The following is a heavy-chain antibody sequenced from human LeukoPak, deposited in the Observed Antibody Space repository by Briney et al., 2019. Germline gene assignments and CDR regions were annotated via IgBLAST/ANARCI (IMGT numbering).Heavy chain of an antibody. CDR3: ARDKGVTLRAYDI. CDR2: IDASGNYI. J-gene: IGHJ3*02. CDR1: GFNLRTYN. D-gene: IGHD2-21*02. Sequence: PGGSLRLSCVASGFNLRTYNMSWVRQAPGKGLEWVSFIDASGNYIQYADSMKGRFTICRDNAQNSLFLQLNSLRVEDTAVYYCARDKGVTLRAYDIWGQGTMVTVSS. V-gene: IGHV3-21*06.